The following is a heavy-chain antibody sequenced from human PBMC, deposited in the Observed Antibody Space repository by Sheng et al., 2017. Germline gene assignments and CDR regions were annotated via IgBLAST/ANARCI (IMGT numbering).Heavy chain of an antibody. CDR2: IYYSGST. J-gene: IGHJ6*03. Sequence: QVQLQESGPGLVKPSETLSLSCTVSGGSISSYYWSWIRQPPGKGLEWIGYIYYSGSTNYNPSLKSRVTMSVDTSKNQFSLKLSSVTAADTAVYYCASGVVGGFYYYYMDVWGPRDHGHRLL. CDR1: GGSISSYY. D-gene: IGHD2-15*01. V-gene: IGHV4-59*12. CDR3: ASGVVGGFYYYYMDV.